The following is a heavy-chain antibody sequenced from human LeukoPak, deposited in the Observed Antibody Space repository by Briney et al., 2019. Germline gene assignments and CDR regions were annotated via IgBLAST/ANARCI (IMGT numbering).Heavy chain of an antibody. CDR3: ARAVFLEDPYGMDV. J-gene: IGHJ6*02. CDR1: GYSFTSNY. CDR2: INAGNGNT. V-gene: IGHV1-3*01. D-gene: IGHD3-3*01. Sequence: ASVKVSCKVSGYSFTSNYIHWVRQAPGQGLEWMGWINAGNGNTKYSQKFQGRVTITRDTSASTAYMELSSLRSEDTAVYYCARAVFLEDPYGMDVWGQGTTVTVSS.